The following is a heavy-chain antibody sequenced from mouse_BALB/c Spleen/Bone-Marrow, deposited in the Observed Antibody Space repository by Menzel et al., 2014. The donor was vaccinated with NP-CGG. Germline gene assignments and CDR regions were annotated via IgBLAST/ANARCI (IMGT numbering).Heavy chain of an antibody. CDR3: ARGVYYDYDDYFDY. CDR2: IYPGSGNT. Sequence: QVQLQQSGPELVKPGASVEISCKASGYTFTDYYINWVKQKPGQGLEWIGWIYPGSGNTKYNEKFKGKATLTVDTSSSTAYMQLSSLTSEDTAVYFCARGVYYDYDDYFDYWGQGTTLAVSS. J-gene: IGHJ2*01. V-gene: IGHV1-84*02. CDR1: GYTFTDYY. D-gene: IGHD2-4*01.